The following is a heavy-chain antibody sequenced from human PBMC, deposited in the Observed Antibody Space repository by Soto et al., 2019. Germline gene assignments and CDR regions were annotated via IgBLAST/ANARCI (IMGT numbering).Heavy chain of an antibody. J-gene: IGHJ4*02. CDR3: AREPTV. V-gene: IGHV4-30-4*01. D-gene: IGHD1-26*01. CDR2: IFYSGST. CDR1: CGSIISGDYY. Sequence: SETLSLTCTVSCGSIISGDYYWILIRQPPGKGLEWIGYIFYSGSTYYNPSLKSRVTISVDPSKNQFSLKLSSVTAADRAVYYWAREPTVWGQGTPVTVSS.